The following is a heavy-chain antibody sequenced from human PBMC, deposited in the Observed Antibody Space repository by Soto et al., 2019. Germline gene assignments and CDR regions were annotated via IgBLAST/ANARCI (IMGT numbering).Heavy chain of an antibody. J-gene: IGHJ4*02. CDR3: ARQRAYGRYNSYYIDY. D-gene: IGHD4-17*01. V-gene: IGHV4-59*08. CDR2: IYYSGST. Sequence: PSETLSLTCTVSGGSISSYYWSWIRQPPGKGLEWIGYIYYSGSTNYNPSLKSRVTISVDTSKNQFSLKLSSVTAADTAVYYCARQRAYGRYNSYYIDYPGQATLVTVSS. CDR1: GGSISSYY.